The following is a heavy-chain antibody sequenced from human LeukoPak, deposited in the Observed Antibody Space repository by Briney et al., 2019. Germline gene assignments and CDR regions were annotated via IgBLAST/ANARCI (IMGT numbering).Heavy chain of an antibody. V-gene: IGHV7-4-1*02. D-gene: IGHD6-13*01. CDR3: ARDRQLVEKGGYYFDY. CDR2: INTNTGNP. J-gene: IGHJ4*02. Sequence: ASVKVSCTASGYTFTSYEIYWVRQAPGQGLEWMGWINTNTGNPTYAQGFTGRFVFSLDTSVSTAYLQISSLKAEDTAVYYCARDRQLVEKGGYYFDYWGQGTLVTVSS. CDR1: GYTFTSYE.